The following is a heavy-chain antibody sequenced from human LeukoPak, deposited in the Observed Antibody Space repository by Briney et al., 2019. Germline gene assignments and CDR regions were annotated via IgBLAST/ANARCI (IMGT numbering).Heavy chain of an antibody. V-gene: IGHV3-30-3*01. Sequence: AGGSLRLSCAASGFTFSSYAMHWVRQAPGKGLGWVAVISYDGSNKYYADSVKGRFTISRDNSKDTLYLQMNSLRAEDTAVYYCASDYYYDSSGSFDYWGQEPLVTVPS. CDR2: ISYDGSNK. CDR3: ASDYYYDSSGSFDY. J-gene: IGHJ4*02. CDR1: GFTFSSYA. D-gene: IGHD3-22*01.